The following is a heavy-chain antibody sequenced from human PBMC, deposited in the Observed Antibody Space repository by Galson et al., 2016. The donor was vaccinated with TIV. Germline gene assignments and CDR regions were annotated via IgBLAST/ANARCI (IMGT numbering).Heavy chain of an antibody. CDR3: ARGVSTGSGWLDP. Sequence: QSGAEVKKPGESLRISCKGSGYSFTNYWITWVRQMPGKGLEWRGRIDPTDSYTNYSPSFQGHVTISSDKSIRTAYLQWGSLKASDTAMYFCARGVSTGSGWLDPWGQGTLVTVSS. CDR2: IDPTDSYT. J-gene: IGHJ5*02. CDR1: GYSFTNYW. D-gene: IGHD5/OR15-5a*01. V-gene: IGHV5-10-1*01.